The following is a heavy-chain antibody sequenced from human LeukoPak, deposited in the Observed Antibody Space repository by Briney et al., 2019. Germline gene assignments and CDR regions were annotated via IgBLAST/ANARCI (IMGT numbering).Heavy chain of an antibody. CDR3: ARDDAGYSSGWYWVY. J-gene: IGHJ4*02. CDR2: ISSSGSII. CDR1: GFTFSGYE. V-gene: IGHV3-48*03. Sequence: GGSLRLSCAASGFTFSGYEMNWVRQAPGKGLEWVSYISSSGSIIYYADSVKGRFTISRDNAKNSLYLQMNSLRAEDTAVYYCARDDAGYSSGWYWVYWGQGTLVTVSS. D-gene: IGHD6-19*01.